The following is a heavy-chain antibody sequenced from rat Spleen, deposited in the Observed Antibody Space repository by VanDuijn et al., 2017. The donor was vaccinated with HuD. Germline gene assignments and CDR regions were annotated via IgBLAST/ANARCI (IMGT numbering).Heavy chain of an antibody. Sequence: EVQLVESGGGLVQPGGSLKLSCVASGFTFNNYWMTWIRQAPGKGLEWVASITNASGRTYYPDSVKGRFTISRDTAQNTLYLQINSLRSEDTATYFCTTGWLFSYWGQGTLVTVSS. D-gene: IGHD1-12*03. CDR2: ITNASGRT. J-gene: IGHJ3*01. V-gene: IGHV5-31*01. CDR3: TTGWLFSY. CDR1: GFTFNNYW.